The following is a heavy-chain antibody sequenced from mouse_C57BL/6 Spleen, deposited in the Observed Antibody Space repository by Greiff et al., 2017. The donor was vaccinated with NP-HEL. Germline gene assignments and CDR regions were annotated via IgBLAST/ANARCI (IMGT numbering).Heavy chain of an antibody. D-gene: IGHD4-1*01. J-gene: IGHJ4*01. Sequence: VQLQQSGPELVKPGASVKISCKASGYSFTGYYMNWVKQSPEKSLEWIGEINPSTDGTTYNQKFKAKATLTVDKSSSTAYMQLKSLTSEDSAVYYCARKNWDYAMGYWGQGTSVTVSS. V-gene: IGHV1-42*01. CDR2: INPSTDGT. CDR1: GYSFTGYY. CDR3: ARKNWDYAMGY.